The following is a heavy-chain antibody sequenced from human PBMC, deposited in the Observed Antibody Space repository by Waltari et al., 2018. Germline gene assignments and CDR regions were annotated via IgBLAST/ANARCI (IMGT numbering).Heavy chain of an antibody. V-gene: IGHV4-39*01. CDR2: IYYSGGT. CDR1: GGSISSSSYY. D-gene: IGHD6-13*01. J-gene: IGHJ5*02. CDR3: ASTYSSPHPASNWFDP. Sequence: QLQLQESGPGLVKPSETLSLTCTVSGGSISSSSYYWGWIRQPPGKGLEWIGSIYYSGGTHDTPTVKSRVTISVDTSKNQSSLKMGAVTAADTAVYYGASTYSSPHPASNWFDPWGQGTLVTVSS.